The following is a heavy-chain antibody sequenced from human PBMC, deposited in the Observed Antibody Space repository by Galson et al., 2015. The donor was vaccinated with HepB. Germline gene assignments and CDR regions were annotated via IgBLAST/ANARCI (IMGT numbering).Heavy chain of an antibody. D-gene: IGHD6-19*01. V-gene: IGHV3-23*01. CDR3: AKDLQRSSGWFSVEY. CDR1: GFIFSNFD. J-gene: IGHJ4*02. CDR2: VSNGGDRT. Sequence: SLRLSCAASGFIFSNFDMIWVRQAPGKGLVWVSAVSNGGDRTYYADSVKGRFTISRDNAKNTVYLQMHSLRAEDTAVYYCAKDLQRSSGWFSVEYWGQGALVTVSS.